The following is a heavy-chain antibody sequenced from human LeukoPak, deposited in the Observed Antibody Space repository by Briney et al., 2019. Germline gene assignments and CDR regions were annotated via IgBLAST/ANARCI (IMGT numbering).Heavy chain of an antibody. D-gene: IGHD3-10*01. CDR2: INHSGST. Sequence: SETLSLTCTVSGGSISTSSYYWGWVRQPPGKGLECIGEINHSGSTNYNPSLKSRVTISVDTSKNQFSLKLSSVTAADTAVYYCARGADYYGSGSPDYWGQGTLVTVSS. J-gene: IGHJ4*02. CDR1: GGSISTSSYY. V-gene: IGHV4-39*07. CDR3: ARGADYYGSGSPDY.